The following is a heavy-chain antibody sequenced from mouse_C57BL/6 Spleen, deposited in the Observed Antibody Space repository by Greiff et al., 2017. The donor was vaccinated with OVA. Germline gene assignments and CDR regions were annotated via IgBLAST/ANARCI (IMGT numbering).Heavy chain of an antibody. Sequence: QVQLQQPGPGLVKPSQSLFLTCSITGFPITSGYYWIWIRQSPGKPLEWMGYITHSGEPFYNPSLQSPIPITIETSKNQFFLQVNSVTTEDTAMYYCAGYRGWLRAMDYWGQGTSVTVSS. J-gene: IGHJ4*01. CDR2: ITHSGEP. CDR1: GFPITSGYY. D-gene: IGHD2-2*01. CDR3: AGYRGWLRAMDY. V-gene: IGHV12-3*01.